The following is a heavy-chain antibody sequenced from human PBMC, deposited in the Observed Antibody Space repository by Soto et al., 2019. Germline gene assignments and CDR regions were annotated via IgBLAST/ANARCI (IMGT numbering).Heavy chain of an antibody. D-gene: IGHD3-9*01. CDR3: ASYAYNDFLPGTNYFDY. Sequence: PSETLSLTCTVSGGSISSYYWSWIRQPPGKGLEWIGYIYYSGSTNYNPSLKSRVTISVDTSKNQFSLKLSSVTAADTAVYYCASYAYNDFLPGTNYFDYWG. V-gene: IGHV4-59*01. CDR2: IYYSGST. J-gene: IGHJ4*01. CDR1: GGSISSYY.